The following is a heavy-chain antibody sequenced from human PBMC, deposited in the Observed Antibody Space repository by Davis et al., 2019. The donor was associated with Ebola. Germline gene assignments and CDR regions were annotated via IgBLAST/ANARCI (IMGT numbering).Heavy chain of an antibody. D-gene: IGHD1-1*01. CDR1: GYTLTELS. CDR3: ATDSTTGTTHWFDP. V-gene: IGHV1-24*01. CDR2: FDPEDGET. J-gene: IGHJ5*02. Sequence: ASVKVSCKVSGYTLTELSMHWVRQAPGKGLEWMGGFDPEDGETIYAQKFQGRVTMTEDTSTDTAYMELSSLRSEDTAVYYCATDSTTGTTHWFDPWGQGTLVTVSS.